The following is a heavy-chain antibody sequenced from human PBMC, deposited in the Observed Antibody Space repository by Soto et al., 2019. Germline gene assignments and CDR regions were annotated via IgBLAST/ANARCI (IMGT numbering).Heavy chain of an antibody. CDR2: ISGSGGST. D-gene: IGHD2-2*01. CDR1: GFTFSSYS. V-gene: IGHV3-23*01. Sequence: LRLSCAASGFTFSSYSMSWVRQAPGKGLEWVSAISGSGGSTYYADSVKGRFTISRDNSKNTLYLQMNSLRAEDTAVYYCAKLLPAASLYFDYWGQGTLVTVSS. J-gene: IGHJ4*02. CDR3: AKLLPAASLYFDY.